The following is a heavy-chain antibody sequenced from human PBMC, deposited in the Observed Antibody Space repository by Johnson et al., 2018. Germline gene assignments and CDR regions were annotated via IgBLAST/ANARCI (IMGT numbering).Heavy chain of an antibody. CDR3: AKDREQRVLLFGMDV. CDR1: GFTFSNYA. Sequence: VQLQESGGGLVQPGGSLRLSCTASGFTFSNYAMCWVRQAPGKGLEWVAAVGSMTYYAHSVTGRFTISGDNSKDPVFLQMNSLGAEDTAVYYCAKDREQRVLLFGMDVWGQGTTVTVSS. CDR2: VGSMT. V-gene: IGHV3-23*01. J-gene: IGHJ6*02. D-gene: IGHD6-6*01.